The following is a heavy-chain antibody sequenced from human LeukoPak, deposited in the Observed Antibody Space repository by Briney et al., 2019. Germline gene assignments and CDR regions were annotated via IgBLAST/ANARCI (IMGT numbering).Heavy chain of an antibody. Sequence: AGGSLRLSCVGSGLTFSSYEMSWVRQAPGKGLGWVSYISSSGTTILYADSLKGRFTISKDNAKNSLYLQMNSLRVEDTAIYYCVRDGSYSDYWGQGTLVTVSS. CDR2: ISSSGTTI. CDR3: VRDGSYSDY. V-gene: IGHV3-48*03. D-gene: IGHD1-26*01. CDR1: GLTFSSYE. J-gene: IGHJ4*02.